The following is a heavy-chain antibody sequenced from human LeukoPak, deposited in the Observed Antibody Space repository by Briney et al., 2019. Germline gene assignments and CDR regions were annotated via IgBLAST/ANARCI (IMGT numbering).Heavy chain of an antibody. D-gene: IGHD3-9*01. CDR3: AREETNYDILTGLPFYGMDV. Sequence: PSETLSLTCTVSGGSISSYYWSWIRQPPGKGLEWIGYIYYSGSTNYNPSLKSRVTISVDTSKNQFSLKLSSVTAADTAVYYCAREETNYDILTGLPFYGMDVWGQGTTVTVSS. CDR1: GGSISSYY. J-gene: IGHJ6*02. CDR2: IYYSGST. V-gene: IGHV4-59*01.